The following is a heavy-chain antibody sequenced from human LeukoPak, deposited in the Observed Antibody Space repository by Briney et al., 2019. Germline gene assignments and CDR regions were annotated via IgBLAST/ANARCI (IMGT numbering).Heavy chain of an antibody. Sequence: SETLSLTCTVSGGSISSSSYYWGWIRQPPGKGLEWIGSIYYSGSTNYNPSLQSRVTISLDKSKNQFSLKLSSVTAADTAMYYCARSLYYDTSGPFDFWGQGALVSVSS. V-gene: IGHV4-39*07. CDR3: ARSLYYDTSGPFDF. CDR2: IYYSGST. CDR1: GGSISSSSYY. J-gene: IGHJ4*02. D-gene: IGHD3-22*01.